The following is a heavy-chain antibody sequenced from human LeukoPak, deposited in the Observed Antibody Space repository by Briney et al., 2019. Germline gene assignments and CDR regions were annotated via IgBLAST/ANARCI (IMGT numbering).Heavy chain of an antibody. CDR3: ARARGGYDFDY. Sequence: PGGSLRLSCAASRFTISSYWMSWVRQAPGKGLEWVANIKQDGSEKYYVDSVKGRFTISRDNAKNSLYLQLNSLRAEDTAVYYCARARGGYDFDYWGQGTLVTVSS. J-gene: IGHJ4*02. V-gene: IGHV3-7*03. D-gene: IGHD5-12*01. CDR1: RFTISSYW. CDR2: IKQDGSEK.